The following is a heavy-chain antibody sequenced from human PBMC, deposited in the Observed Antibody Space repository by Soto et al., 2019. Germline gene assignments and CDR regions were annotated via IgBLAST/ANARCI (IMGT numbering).Heavy chain of an antibody. J-gene: IGHJ4*02. D-gene: IGHD6-19*01. V-gene: IGHV4-59*01. CDR2: IYYSGST. CDR3: ARDRPSIAVAGLYFDY. CDR1: GGSISSYY. Sequence: QVQLQESGPGLVKPSETLSLTCTVSGGSISSYYWSWIRQPPGKGLEWIGYIYYSGSTNYNPSLKSRVTISVDTSKNQFSLKLSSVTAADTAVYYCARDRPSIAVAGLYFDYWGQGTLVTVSS.